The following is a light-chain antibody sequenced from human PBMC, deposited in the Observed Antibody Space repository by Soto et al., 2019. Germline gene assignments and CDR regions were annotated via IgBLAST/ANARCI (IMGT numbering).Light chain of an antibody. CDR2: DAS. V-gene: IGKV3-20*01. Sequence: ETVMTQSPGTLSVSPGESATLSCGTSQSVSSNLAWYQQKPGQAPRLLIYDASSRATGIPDRFSGGGSGTDFTLTISRLEPEDFEVYYCQQFSSYPLTFGAGTKVDIX. CDR3: QQFSSYPLT. CDR1: QSVSSN. J-gene: IGKJ4*01.